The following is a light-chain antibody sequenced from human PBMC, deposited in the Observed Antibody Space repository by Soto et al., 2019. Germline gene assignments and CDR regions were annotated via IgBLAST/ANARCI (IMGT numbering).Light chain of an antibody. CDR3: LQDDSYPRT. CDR2: NAS. J-gene: IGKJ3*01. CDR1: QDIRND. V-gene: IGKV1-6*01. Sequence: AIQMTQSPSSLSSSVGDRVTITCRASQDIRNDLGWYQHKPGKAPNLLIYNASSLQSGVPSRFNSSVSGTDFTLTIRSLQAEDSATYFCLQDDSYPRTCGPGTKVDVK.